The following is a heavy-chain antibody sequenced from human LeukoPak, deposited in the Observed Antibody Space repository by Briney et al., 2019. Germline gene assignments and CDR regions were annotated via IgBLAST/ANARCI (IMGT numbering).Heavy chain of an antibody. CDR1: GFTFSDYY. D-gene: IGHD3-22*01. Sequence: GGSLRLSCAASGFTFSDYYMSWIRQAPGKGLEWVSYISSSGSTIYYADSVKGRFTISRDNAKNSLYLQMNSLRAEDTAVYYCAKDRIPKPYYYDSSGYYYGDAFDIWGQGTMVTVSS. CDR3: AKDRIPKPYYYDSSGYYYGDAFDI. CDR2: ISSSGSTI. V-gene: IGHV3-11*01. J-gene: IGHJ3*02.